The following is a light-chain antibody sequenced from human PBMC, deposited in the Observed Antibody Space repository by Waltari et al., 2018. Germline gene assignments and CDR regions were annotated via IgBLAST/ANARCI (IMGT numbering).Light chain of an antibody. CDR2: DKN. CDR3: HSRDATGVGGS. V-gene: IGLV3-19*01. J-gene: IGLJ2*01. Sequence: SSELTQDPVVSVAMGQTVRITCQRDSLRRYYANWYQQRPGQAPILVMFDKNNRPSGVPDRFSGSSSDNSASLTITGAQAEDEASYYCHSRDATGVGGSFGGGTKLTVL. CDR1: SLRRYY.